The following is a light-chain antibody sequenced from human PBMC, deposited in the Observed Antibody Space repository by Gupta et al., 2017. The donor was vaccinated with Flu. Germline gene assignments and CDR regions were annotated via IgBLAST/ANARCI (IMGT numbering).Light chain of an antibody. V-gene: IGLV1-47*01. CDR1: SSNIGSKF. CDR2: KNS. CDR3: AAWDDSLSGLTWV. J-gene: IGLJ3*02. Sequence: QSVLTQSPSASGTPGQTVTISCSGSSSNIGSKFVSWYQQVPGMAPKLVIYKNSQWPSGVPDRFSGSKSGTSASLAISDLRPEDEADYFCAAWDDSLSGLTWVFGGGTKLTVL.